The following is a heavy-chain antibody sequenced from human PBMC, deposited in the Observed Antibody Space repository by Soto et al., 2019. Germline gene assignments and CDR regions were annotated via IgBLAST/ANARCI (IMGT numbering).Heavy chain of an antibody. D-gene: IGHD4-17*01. J-gene: IGHJ3*02. CDR1: GFTFSTYA. CDR2: LTPSGGET. V-gene: IGHV3-23*01. CDR3: AHPRGYGVFDAYDI. Sequence: LSLSCVASGFTFSTYAMSWVRQAPGKGLEWVSALTPSGGETYYADSVKGRFTISRDNSMNALYLQMRSLRIEDTAVYYCAHPRGYGVFDAYDIWGQGTMVTVSS.